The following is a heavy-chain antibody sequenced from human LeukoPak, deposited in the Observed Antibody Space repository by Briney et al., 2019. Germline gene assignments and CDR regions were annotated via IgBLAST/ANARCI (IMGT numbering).Heavy chain of an antibody. CDR3: AIDSSGYSSPVFDY. V-gene: IGHV1-69*13. Sequence: ASVKVSCKASGYTFTSYAISWVRQAPGQGLEWMGGIIPIFGTANYAQKFQGRVTITADESTSTAYMELSSLRSEDTAVYYCAIDSSGYSSPVFDYWGQGTLVTVSS. J-gene: IGHJ4*02. CDR1: GYTFTSYA. D-gene: IGHD3-22*01. CDR2: IIPIFGTA.